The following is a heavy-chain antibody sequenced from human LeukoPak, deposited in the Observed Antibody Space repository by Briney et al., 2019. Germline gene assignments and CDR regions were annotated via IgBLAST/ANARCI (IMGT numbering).Heavy chain of an antibody. V-gene: IGHV3-23*01. CDR2: ITGSGTNR. D-gene: IGHD3-9*01. CDR1: GFTFSNYA. J-gene: IGHJ4*02. Sequence: GASLRLSCVASGFTFSNYAMSWVRQAPGKGLEWVSAITGSGTNRYYADSLKGRFTTSRDNSKNTVFLQMNSLRHVDTAIYYCVTWGDYDVLTGYYVPDYWGQGTLVTVAS. CDR3: VTWGDYDVLTGYYVPDY.